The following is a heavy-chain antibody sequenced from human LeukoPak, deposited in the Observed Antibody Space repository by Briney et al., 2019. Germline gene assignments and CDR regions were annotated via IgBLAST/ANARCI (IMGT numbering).Heavy chain of an antibody. J-gene: IGHJ3*02. D-gene: IGHD3-10*01. V-gene: IGHV4-38-2*01. Sequence: SETLSLTCDVSGYSISSGYYWGWIRQPPGKGLEWIGSIYHSGSTYYNPSLKSRVTISVDTSKNQFSLKLSSVTAADTPVYYCARNGESAFDIWRQGTMVAVSS. CDR2: IYHSGST. CDR3: ARNGESAFDI. CDR1: GYSISSGYY.